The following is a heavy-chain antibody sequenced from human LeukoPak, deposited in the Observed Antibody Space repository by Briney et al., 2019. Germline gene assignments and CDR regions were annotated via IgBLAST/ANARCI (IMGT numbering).Heavy chain of an antibody. D-gene: IGHD3-22*01. CDR2: SSGSGGST. CDR3: AKGPAFYYDSSGSYFDF. Sequence: GGSLRLSCAASGFTFSSYAMSWVRQAPGKGLEWVSASSGSGGSTYYADSVKGRSTISRDNSKNTLYLQMNSLRDEETAVYYCAKGPAFYYDSSGSYFDFWGQGTLVTVSS. CDR1: GFTFSSYA. V-gene: IGHV3-23*01. J-gene: IGHJ4*02.